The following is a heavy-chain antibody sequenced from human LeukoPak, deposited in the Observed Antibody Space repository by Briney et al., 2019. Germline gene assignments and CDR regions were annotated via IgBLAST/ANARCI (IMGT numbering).Heavy chain of an antibody. V-gene: IGHV4-34*01. CDR2: INHSRST. Sequence: SETLSLTCAVYGGSFSGYYWSWIRQPPGKGLEWIGEINHSRSTNYNPSLKSRVTISVDTSKNQFSLKLSSVTAADTAVYYCARGRNYWGQGTLVTVSS. CDR1: GGSFSGYY. J-gene: IGHJ4*02. CDR3: ARGRNY. D-gene: IGHD1-14*01.